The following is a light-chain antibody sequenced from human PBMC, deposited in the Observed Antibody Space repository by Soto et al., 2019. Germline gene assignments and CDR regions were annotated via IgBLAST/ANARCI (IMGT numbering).Light chain of an antibody. J-gene: IGLJ2*01. V-gene: IGLV2-8*01. CDR1: SSDVGGYNY. CDR3: SSYAGSNNLV. CDR2: EVS. Sequence: QSALTQPPSASGSPGQSVTISCTGTSSDVGGYNYVSWYQQHPGKAPKLMIYEVSKRPSGVPDRFSGSXSGNTASLTVSGLRAEDEADYYCSSYAGSNNLVFGGGTKLTVL.